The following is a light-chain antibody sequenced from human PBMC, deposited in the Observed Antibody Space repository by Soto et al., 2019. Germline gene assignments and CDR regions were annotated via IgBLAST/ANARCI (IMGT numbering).Light chain of an antibody. Sequence: QSALTQPASVSGSPGQSITISCTGTSSDVGGCNYVSWYQQHPGKAPKLMIYDVSNRPSGVSNRFSGSKSGNTASLTISGLQAEDEADYYCSSYTTCSTLVVVFGGGTKLTVL. CDR2: DVS. CDR1: SSDVGGCNY. V-gene: IGLV2-14*03. CDR3: SSYTTCSTLVVV. J-gene: IGLJ2*01.